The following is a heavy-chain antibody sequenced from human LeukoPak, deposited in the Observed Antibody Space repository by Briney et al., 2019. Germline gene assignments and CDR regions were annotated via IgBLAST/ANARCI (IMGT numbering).Heavy chain of an antibody. V-gene: IGHV3-43*02. J-gene: IGHJ4*02. CDR3: AKAGYFDWLLYY. Sequence: GSLRLSCAASGFTFDDYAMHCVRQAPGKDLEWVSLISGDGGSTYYADSVKGRFTISRDNSKNSLYLQMNSLRTEDTALYYCAKAGYFDWLLYYWGQGTLVTVSS. CDR2: ISGDGGST. CDR1: GFTFDDYA. D-gene: IGHD3-9*01.